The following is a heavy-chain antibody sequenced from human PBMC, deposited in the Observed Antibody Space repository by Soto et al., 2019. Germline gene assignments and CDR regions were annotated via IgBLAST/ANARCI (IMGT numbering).Heavy chain of an antibody. V-gene: IGHV1-8*01. J-gene: IGHJ5*02. CDR2: MNPNSGNT. CDR1: GYTFTSYD. Sequence: QVQLVQSGAEVKKPGASVKVSCKASGYTFTSYDINWVRQATGQGLEWMGWMNPNSGNTDYAQKYQGRVTMTRNTSISTAYMELSSLRSEDTAVYYCARGRPAAIPSRWFDPWGQGTLVTVSS. D-gene: IGHD2-2*01. CDR3: ARGRPAAIPSRWFDP.